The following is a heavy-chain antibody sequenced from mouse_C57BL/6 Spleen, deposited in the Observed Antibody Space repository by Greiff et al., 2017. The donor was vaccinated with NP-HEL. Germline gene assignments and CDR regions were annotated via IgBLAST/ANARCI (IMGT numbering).Heavy chain of an antibody. J-gene: IGHJ4*01. Sequence: EVQRVESGEGLVKPGGSLKLSCAASGFTFSSYAMSWVRQTPEKRLEWVAYISSGGDYIYYADTVKGRFTISRDNARNTLYLQMSSLKSEDTAMYYCTRRAYDYDDAMDYWGQGTSVTVSS. CDR2: ISSGGDYI. CDR1: GFTFSSYA. D-gene: IGHD2-4*01. V-gene: IGHV5-9-1*02. CDR3: TRRAYDYDDAMDY.